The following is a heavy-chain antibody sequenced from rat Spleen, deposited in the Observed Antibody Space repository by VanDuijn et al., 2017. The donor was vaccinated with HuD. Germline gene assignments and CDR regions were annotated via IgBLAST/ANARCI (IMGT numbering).Heavy chain of an antibody. D-gene: IGHD1-9*01. V-gene: IGHV5-7*01. CDR2: ISYDGSST. J-gene: IGHJ2*01. CDR3: ARTYYGYNFGY. CDR1: GFTFSDYN. Sequence: EVQLVESGGGLVQPGRSLKLSCAASGFTFSDYNMAWVRQAPKKGLEWVATISYDGSSTYYRDSVKGRLTISRDNAKSTLYLQMDSLRSEDTATYYCARTYYGYNFGYWGQGVMVTVSS.